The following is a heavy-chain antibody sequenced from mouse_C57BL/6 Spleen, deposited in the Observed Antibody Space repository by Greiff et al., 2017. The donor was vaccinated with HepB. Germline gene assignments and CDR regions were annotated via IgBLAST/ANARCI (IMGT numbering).Heavy chain of an antibody. CDR1: GYTFTDYY. D-gene: IGHD1-1*01. J-gene: IGHJ3*01. CDR2: INPNNGGT. V-gene: IGHV1-26*01. CDR3: ATTVVEAPFAY. Sequence: VQLQQSGPELVKPGASVKISCKASGYTFTDYYMNWVKQSHGKSLEWIGDINPNNGGTSYNQKFKGKATLTVDKSSSTAYMELRSLTSEDSAVYYCATTVVEAPFAYWGQGTLVTVSA.